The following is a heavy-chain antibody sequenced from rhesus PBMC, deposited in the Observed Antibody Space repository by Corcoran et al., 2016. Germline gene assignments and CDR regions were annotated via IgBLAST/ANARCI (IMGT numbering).Heavy chain of an antibody. CDR2: INSGGGST. D-gene: IGHD4-23*01. Sequence: EVQLVETGGGLVQPGGSLKLSCAASGFTFSSYGMSWVRQATGKGLEWVSAINSGGGSTYYAESVKGQFTISRDNSKNTLSRQMNSQRAEDTAVYYCAKGGKGYSNYGYLDYWGQGVLVTVSS. J-gene: IGHJ4*01. CDR1: GFTFSSYG. V-gene: IGHV3S5*01. CDR3: AKGGKGYSNYGYLDY.